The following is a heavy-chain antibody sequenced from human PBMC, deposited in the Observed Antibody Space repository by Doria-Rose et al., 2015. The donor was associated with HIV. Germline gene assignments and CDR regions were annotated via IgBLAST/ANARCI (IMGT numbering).Heavy chain of an antibody. J-gene: IGHJ4*02. Sequence: QVTLKESGPVLVKPTETLTLTCTVSGVSLSSPGMGVSWIRQPPGKALEWLANIFSDDERSYNTSLNSRLTISRGTSKSQVVLTMTDMDPVDTATYYCARIKSSRWYHKYYFDFWGQGTLVILSA. D-gene: IGHD6-13*01. CDR2: IFSDDER. CDR1: GVSLSSPGMG. CDR3: ARIKSSRWYHKYYFDF. V-gene: IGHV2-26*01.